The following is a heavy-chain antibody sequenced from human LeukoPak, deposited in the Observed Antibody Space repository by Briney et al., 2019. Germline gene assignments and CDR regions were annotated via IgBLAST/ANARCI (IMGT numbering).Heavy chain of an antibody. D-gene: IGHD3-9*01. CDR1: GGTFSSYA. J-gene: IGHJ4*02. CDR3: ARADILTGYFAAFDY. CDR2: IIPILGIA. V-gene: IGHV1-69*04. Sequence: GASVKVSCKASGGTFSSYAISWVRQAPGQGLEWMGRIIPILGIANYAQKFQGRVTITADKSTSTAYMELSSLRSEDTAVYYCARADILTGYFAAFDYWGQGTLVTVSS.